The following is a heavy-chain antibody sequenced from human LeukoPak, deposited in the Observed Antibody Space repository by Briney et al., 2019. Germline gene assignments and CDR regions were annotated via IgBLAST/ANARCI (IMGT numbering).Heavy chain of an antibody. D-gene: IGHD1-1*01. CDR1: LFTFDAFG. CDR3: AELASKVEQC. Sequence: PGGSLRLSCAASLFTFDAFGMTSVRQAPGKGLEWVSRINSDGSSTSYADSVKGRFTISRDNAKNTLYLQMNSLRAEDTAVYYCAELASKVEQCRGQGTLVTVSS. CDR2: INSDGSST. V-gene: IGHV3-74*01. J-gene: IGHJ4*02.